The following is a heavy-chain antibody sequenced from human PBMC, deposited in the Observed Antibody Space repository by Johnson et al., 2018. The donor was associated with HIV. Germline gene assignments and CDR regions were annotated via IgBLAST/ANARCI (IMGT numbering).Heavy chain of an antibody. Sequence: QLVESGGGLVQPGGSLRLSCAASGFTFSSYWMSWVRQAPGKGLEWVANIKQDGSEKYYADSVKGRFTISRDNSKNTLYLQMNSLRAEDTAVYYCARGPTYYADPFAFDIWGQGTMVTVSS. CDR3: ARGPTYYADPFAFDI. J-gene: IGHJ3*02. D-gene: IGHD4-17*01. V-gene: IGHV3-7*05. CDR2: IKQDGSEK. CDR1: GFTFSSYW.